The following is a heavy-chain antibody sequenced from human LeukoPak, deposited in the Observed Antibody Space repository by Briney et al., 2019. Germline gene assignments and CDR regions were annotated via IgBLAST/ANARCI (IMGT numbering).Heavy chain of an antibody. CDR1: GGSISSGGYY. D-gene: IGHD6-13*01. J-gene: IGHJ5*02. CDR3: ARVAAVAAAGMGWFDP. CDR2: IYYSGST. V-gene: IGHV4-31*03. Sequence: SETLSLTCTVSGGSISSGGYYWRWIRQHPGKGLEWVEYIYYSGSTYYNPSLKSRVTISVDTSKNQFSLKLSSVTAADTAVYYCARVAAVAAAGMGWFDPWGQGTLVTVSS.